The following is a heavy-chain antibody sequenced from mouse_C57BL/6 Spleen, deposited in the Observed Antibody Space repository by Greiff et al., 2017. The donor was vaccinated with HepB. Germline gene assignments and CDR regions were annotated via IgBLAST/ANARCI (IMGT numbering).Heavy chain of an antibody. J-gene: IGHJ1*03. V-gene: IGHV1-64*01. Sequence: QVQLKQPGAELVKPGASVKLSCKASGYTFTSYWMHWVKQRPGQGLEWIGMIHPNSGSTNYNEKFKSKATLTVDKSSSTAYMQLSSLTSEDSAVYYCARNPLAWYFDVWGTGTTVTVSS. CDR2: IHPNSGST. D-gene: IGHD6-1*01. CDR1: GYTFTSYW. CDR3: ARNPLAWYFDV.